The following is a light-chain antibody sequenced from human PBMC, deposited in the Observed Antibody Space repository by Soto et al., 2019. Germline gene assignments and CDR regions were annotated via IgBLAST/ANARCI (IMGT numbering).Light chain of an antibody. CDR1: QSIGGF. V-gene: IGKV1-39*01. CDR2: AAS. J-gene: IGKJ4*01. CDR3: QQSYSTPLT. Sequence: DIQMTQSPSSLSVSVGDRVTITCRASQSIGGFLNWYQQKLGKAPKLLIYAASSLQSGVPSRFSGSGSGTDFTLTISSLQPEDVATYYCQQSYSTPLTLGGGTKVDIK.